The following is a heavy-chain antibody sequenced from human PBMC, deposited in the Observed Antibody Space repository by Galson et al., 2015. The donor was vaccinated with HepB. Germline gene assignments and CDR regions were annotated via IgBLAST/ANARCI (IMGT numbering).Heavy chain of an antibody. CDR2: ISYDGSNK. CDR1: GFTFSSYA. V-gene: IGHV3-30-3*01. D-gene: IGHD3-3*01. J-gene: IGHJ4*02. Sequence: SLRLSCAASGFTFSSYAMHWVRQAPGKGLEWVAVISYDGSNKYYADSVKGRFTISRDNSKNTLYLQMNSLRAEDTAVYYCARDSLYDFWSGYHDYWGQGTLVTVSS. CDR3: ARDSLYDFWSGYHDY.